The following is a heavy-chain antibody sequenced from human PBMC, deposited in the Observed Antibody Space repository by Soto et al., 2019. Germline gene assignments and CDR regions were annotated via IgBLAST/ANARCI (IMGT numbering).Heavy chain of an antibody. Sequence: QVQLVQSGAEVQKPGSSVKVSCKAAGGTFSSYAISWVRQAPGQGLEWMGGIIPIFGTANYAQKFQGRVTISADEATSTAYMELSSLRSEDTAVYYCARSPRGTGYYYGMDVWGQGTTVTVSS. CDR3: ARSPRGTGYYYGMDV. CDR1: GGTFSSYA. J-gene: IGHJ6*02. V-gene: IGHV1-69*01. CDR2: IIPIFGTA. D-gene: IGHD1-1*01.